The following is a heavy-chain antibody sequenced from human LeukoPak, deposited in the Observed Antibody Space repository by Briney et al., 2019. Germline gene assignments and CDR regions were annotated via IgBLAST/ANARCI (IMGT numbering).Heavy chain of an antibody. CDR1: GFTFSSYA. D-gene: IGHD3-10*01. CDR3: ARDARGFTMVRGTLDY. CDR2: ISYDGSNK. V-gene: IGHV3-30*04. Sequence: PGRSLRLSCAASGFTFSSYAMHWVCQAPGKGLEWVAVISYDGSNKYYADSVKGRFTISRDNSKNTLYLQMNSLRAEDTAVYYCARDARGFTMVRGTLDYWGQGTLVTVSS. J-gene: IGHJ4*02.